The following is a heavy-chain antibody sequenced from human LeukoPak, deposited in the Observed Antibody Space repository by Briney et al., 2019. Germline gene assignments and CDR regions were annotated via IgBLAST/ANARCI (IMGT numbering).Heavy chain of an antibody. CDR2: IYYSGST. CDR1: GGSISNYY. J-gene: IGHJ4*02. V-gene: IGHV4-59*08. CDR3: ARGAQWLDY. Sequence: SETLSLTCTVSGGSISNYYWSWIRQPPGKGLEWIGYIYYSGSTNYNPSLKSRVTISVDTSKNQFSLKLSSVTAADTAVYYCARGAQWLDYWGQGTLVTVPS. D-gene: IGHD3-22*01.